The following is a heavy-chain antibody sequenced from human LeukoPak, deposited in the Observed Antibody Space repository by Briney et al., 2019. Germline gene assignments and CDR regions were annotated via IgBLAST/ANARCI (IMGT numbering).Heavy chain of an antibody. CDR3: ASSVEMATINFDY. CDR2: IIPIFGTA. D-gene: IGHD5-24*01. CDR1: GGTFSSYA. V-gene: IGHV1-69*05. J-gene: IGHJ4*02. Sequence: SVKVSCKASGGTFSSYAISWVRQAPGQGLEWMGRIIPIFGTANYAQKFQGRVTITTDESTSTAYVELSSLRSEDTAVYYCASSVEMATINFDYWGQGTLVTVSS.